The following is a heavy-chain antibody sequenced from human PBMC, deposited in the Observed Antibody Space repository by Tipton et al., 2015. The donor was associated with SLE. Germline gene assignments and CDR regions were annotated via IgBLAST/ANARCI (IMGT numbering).Heavy chain of an antibody. J-gene: IGHJ4*02. CDR2: IYHSGST. D-gene: IGHD4-11*01. V-gene: IGHV4-38-2*02. CDR1: GYSISSGYY. Sequence: TLSLTCAVSGYSISSGYYWGWIRQPPGKGLEWIGSIYHSGSTYYNPSLKSRVTISVDTSKNQFSLKLSSVTAADTAVYYCARDERGSNAFDYWGQGTLVTVSS. CDR3: ARDERGSNAFDY.